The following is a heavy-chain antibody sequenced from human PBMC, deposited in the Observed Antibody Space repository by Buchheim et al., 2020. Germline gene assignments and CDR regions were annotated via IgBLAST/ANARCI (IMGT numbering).Heavy chain of an antibody. J-gene: IGHJ6*02. CDR3: ARDLRDLTFYGMDV. D-gene: IGHD4-23*01. V-gene: IGHV4-59*12. Sequence: QVQLQESGPGLVKPSETLSLTCTVSGGSISSYYWSWIRQPPGKGLEWIGYIYYSGSTYYNPSLKSRVTISVDTSKNQLFLKLSSVTAADTAVYYCARDLRDLTFYGMDVWGQGTT. CDR1: GGSISSYY. CDR2: IYYSGST.